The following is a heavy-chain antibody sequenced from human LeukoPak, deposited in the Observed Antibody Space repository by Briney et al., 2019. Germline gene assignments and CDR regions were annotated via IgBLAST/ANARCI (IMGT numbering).Heavy chain of an antibody. V-gene: IGHV3-7*01. CDR3: ARLGLGYDSSGYYLD. D-gene: IGHD3-22*01. J-gene: IGHJ4*02. CDR1: GFTLSSYW. Sequence: PGGSLRLSCAASGFTLSSYWMSWVRQAPGKGLEWVANIKQDGSEKYYVDSVKGRFTISRDNAKNSLYLQMNSLRAEDTAVYYCARLGLGYDSSGYYLDWGQGTLVTVSS. CDR2: IKQDGSEK.